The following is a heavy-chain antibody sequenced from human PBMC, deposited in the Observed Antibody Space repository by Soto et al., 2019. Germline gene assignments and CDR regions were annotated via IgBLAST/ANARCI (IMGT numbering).Heavy chain of an antibody. CDR1: GFTFSSYE. D-gene: IGHD1-26*01. Sequence: GGSLRLSCAASGFTFSSYEMNWVRQAPGKGLEWVAYVSISGRTIYYADSVKGRFTISRDDAKSSLYLQMNSLRAGDTAVYYCARDVSGSFYVSGINDDAYDLWGQGTLVNVS. CDR3: ARDVSGSFYVSGINDDAYDL. V-gene: IGHV3-48*03. J-gene: IGHJ3*01. CDR2: VSISGRTI.